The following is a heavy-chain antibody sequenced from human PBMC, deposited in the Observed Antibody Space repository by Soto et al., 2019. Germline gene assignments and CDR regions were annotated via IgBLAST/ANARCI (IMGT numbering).Heavy chain of an antibody. V-gene: IGHV3-33*01. J-gene: IGHJ4*02. CDR1: GFSFSSYG. CDR3: ARDRGGSSSHGVDC. Sequence: QVQLVESGGGVVQPGRSLRLSCAASGFSFSSYGMHWARQAPGKGLEWVAVIWYDGDNKYYADSVRGRFTISRDNSKNTLYLHMSSLRADDTAVYYCARDRGGSSSHGVDCWGQGTLVTVSS. CDR2: IWYDGDNK. D-gene: IGHD6-13*01.